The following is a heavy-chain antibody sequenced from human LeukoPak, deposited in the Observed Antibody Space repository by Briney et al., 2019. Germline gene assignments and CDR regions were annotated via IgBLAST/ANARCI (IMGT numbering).Heavy chain of an antibody. D-gene: IGHD1-1*01. CDR3: ARGETGRGPFDY. V-gene: IGHV3-33*01. J-gene: IGHJ4*02. Sequence: PGRSLRLSCAASGFTFSSYGMHWVRQAPGKGLEWVAVIWYDGSNKYYADSVKGRFTISRDNSKNTLYLQMNSLRAEDTAVYYCARGETGRGPFDYWGQGTLVTVSS. CDR2: IWYDGSNK. CDR1: GFTFSSYG.